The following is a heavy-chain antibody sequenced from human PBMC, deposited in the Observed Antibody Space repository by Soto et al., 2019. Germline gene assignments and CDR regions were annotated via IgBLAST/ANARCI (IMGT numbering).Heavy chain of an antibody. D-gene: IGHD1-26*01. Sequence: QVQLVESGGGVVQPGRSLRLSCAASGFTLSSYGMHWVRQAPGKGLEWVAVIWYDGSNKYYADSVKGRFTISRDNSKNTLYLQMNSLRAEDTAVYYCARDSGSYYFDYWGQGTLVTVSS. CDR1: GFTLSSYG. CDR2: IWYDGSNK. CDR3: ARDSGSYYFDY. J-gene: IGHJ4*02. V-gene: IGHV3-33*01.